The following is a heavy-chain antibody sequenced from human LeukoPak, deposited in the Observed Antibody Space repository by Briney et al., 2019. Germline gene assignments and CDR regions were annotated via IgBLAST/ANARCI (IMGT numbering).Heavy chain of an antibody. D-gene: IGHD2-15*01. CDR1: GFTVSSNY. V-gene: IGHV3-53*01. J-gene: IGHJ6*02. Sequence: GGSLRLSCAASGFTVSSNYMSWVRQAPAKGLEWVSVIYSGGSTYYADSVKGRFTISRDNSKNTLYLQMNSLRAEDTAVYYCASGSSSDLYYYYAMDVWGQGTTVTVSS. CDR2: IYSGGST. CDR3: ASGSSSDLYYYYAMDV.